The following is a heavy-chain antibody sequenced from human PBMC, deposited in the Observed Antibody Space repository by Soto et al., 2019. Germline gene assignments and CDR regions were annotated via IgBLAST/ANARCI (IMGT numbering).Heavy chain of an antibody. Sequence: EVHLVESGGGLVQPGGSLRLSCAASGYIFSDFWMAWVRQGPGKGLEWVANIKGDDSEGYYEDSVRGRFTISRDNAKKAMYLQRNSLGVKYTAVYYCARDTGSCWHGHDVRGMDVLGQGTTVTVSS. V-gene: IGHV3-7*05. CDR1: GYIFSDFW. J-gene: IGHJ6*02. CDR2: IKGDDSEG. CDR3: ARDTGSCWHGHDVRGMDV. D-gene: IGHD6-19*01.